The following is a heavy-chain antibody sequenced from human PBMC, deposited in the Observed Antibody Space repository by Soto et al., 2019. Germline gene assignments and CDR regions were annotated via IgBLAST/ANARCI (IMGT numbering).Heavy chain of an antibody. V-gene: IGHV1-69*01. CDR1: GGTFSSYA. Sequence: QVQLVQSGAEVKKPGSSVKVSCKASGGTFSSYAISWVRQAPGQGLEWMGGIIPIFGTANYAQKFQGRVTITADESTSTAYMELSSLRSEDTAVYYCARGPVVVVPAAILGWFVPWGQGTLVTVSS. CDR2: IIPIFGTA. J-gene: IGHJ5*02. CDR3: ARGPVVVVPAAILGWFVP. D-gene: IGHD2-2*02.